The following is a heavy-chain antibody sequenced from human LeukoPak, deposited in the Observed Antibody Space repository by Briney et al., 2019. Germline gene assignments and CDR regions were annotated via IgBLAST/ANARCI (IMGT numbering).Heavy chain of an antibody. CDR1: GASISGGSYY. CDR2: IYTTGST. Sequence: PSETLSLTCTVSGASISGGSYYWSWIRQPAGKGLQWIGRIYTTGSTNYNPSLKSRVTISVDTSKNQFSLKLSSVIAADTAVYYCARVNGYDAFDIWGQGTMVTVSS. V-gene: IGHV4-61*02. CDR3: ARVNGYDAFDI. D-gene: IGHD1-1*01. J-gene: IGHJ3*02.